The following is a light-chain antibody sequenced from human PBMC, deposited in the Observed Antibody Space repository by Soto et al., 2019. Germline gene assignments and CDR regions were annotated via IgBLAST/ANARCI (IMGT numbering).Light chain of an antibody. V-gene: IGKV3-20*01. CDR2: GVS. J-gene: IGKJ1*01. Sequence: EIVWTQSPGTLSLSPGERATLSCRASQTISSRYLAWYQQKPGQAPRLLIYGVSGRATGIPDRFSGSGSGTDFTLTISRLEPEDFAVYYCDQYGYSPPWTFGQGNKVEIK. CDR3: DQYGYSPPWT. CDR1: QTISSRY.